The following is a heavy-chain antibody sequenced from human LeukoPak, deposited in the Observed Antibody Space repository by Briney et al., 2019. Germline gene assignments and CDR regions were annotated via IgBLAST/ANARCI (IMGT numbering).Heavy chain of an antibody. J-gene: IGHJ4*02. CDR2: INHRGSS. D-gene: IGHD2-15*01. Sequence: PSETLSLTCGVFVGSFSGYYWTWLRQPPGKGRDWMGQINHRGSSHYNPSLKSRVTISVDTSKTQFSLKLTSVTAADTAVYYCARDKFCSDTGSCNIGLFDFWGQGALVTVSS. CDR3: ARDKFCSDTGSCNIGLFDF. CDR1: VGSFSGYY. V-gene: IGHV4-34*01.